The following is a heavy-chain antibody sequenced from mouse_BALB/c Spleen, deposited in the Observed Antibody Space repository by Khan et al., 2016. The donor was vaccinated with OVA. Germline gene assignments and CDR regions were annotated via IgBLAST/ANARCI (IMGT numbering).Heavy chain of an antibody. CDR1: GFTFSSYG. D-gene: IGHD1-1*01. CDR2: ISGDSSTI. V-gene: IGHV5-17*02. J-gene: IGHJ2*01. CDR3: ATSYFYGYYFDY. Sequence: EVKLVESGGGLVQPGGSRKLSCTASGFTFSSYGMHWVRQAPEKGLEWVAYISGDSSTIYYADTVKGRFTISRDNPKTTLFLQMTSVMSEDTARDYCATSYFYGYYFDYWGPGTTRTVSS.